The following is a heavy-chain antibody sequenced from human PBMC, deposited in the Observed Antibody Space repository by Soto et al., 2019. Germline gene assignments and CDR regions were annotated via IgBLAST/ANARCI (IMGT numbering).Heavy chain of an antibody. D-gene: IGHD6-6*01. CDR1: GSIISASYS. CDR3: AREDAARIERWFDA. CDR2: IYSRGST. V-gene: IGHV4-31*11. J-gene: IGHJ5*02. Sequence: QVQLQESGPRLVKPSQTLSLSCAVSGSIISASYSWNWIRQSPGRGLEWIGHIYSRGSTYYNPSLKSRVSISVDPSNNQFSLKLTSVTAADTAVYFCAREDAARIERWFDAWGQGILVTVSS.